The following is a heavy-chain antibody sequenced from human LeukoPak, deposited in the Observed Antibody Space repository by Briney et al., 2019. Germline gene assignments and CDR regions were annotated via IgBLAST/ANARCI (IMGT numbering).Heavy chain of an antibody. CDR2: INPSGDGT. V-gene: IGHV1-46*01. J-gene: IGHJ4*02. CDR3: AREIQVSGLDY. CDR1: GFTFSNYF. Sequence: KASGFTFSNYFRHWVRQAPGQGLEWVGLINPSGDGTSYAQKFQGRVTMTRGTSTSTLYMELSSLRSEDTALYYCAREIQVSGLDYWGQGTLVTVSS. D-gene: IGHD1-26*01.